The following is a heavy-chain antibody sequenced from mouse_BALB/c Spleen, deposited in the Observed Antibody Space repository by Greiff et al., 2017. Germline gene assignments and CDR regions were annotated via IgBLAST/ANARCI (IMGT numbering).Heavy chain of an antibody. V-gene: IGHV1S81*02. D-gene: IGHD4-1*01. CDR3: ANWYYFDY. CDR1: GYTFTSYW. CDR2: INPSNGRT. Sequence: QVQLQQPGAELAKPGASVKLSCKASGYTFTSYWMHWVKQRPGQGLEWIGEINPSNGRTNYNEKFKSKATLTVDKSSSTAYMQLSSLTSEDSAVYYCANWYYFDYWGQGTTLTVSS. J-gene: IGHJ2*01.